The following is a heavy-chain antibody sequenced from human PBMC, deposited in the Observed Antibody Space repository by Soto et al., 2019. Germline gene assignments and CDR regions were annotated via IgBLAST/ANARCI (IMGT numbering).Heavy chain of an antibody. Sequence: ASVKVSCKASGGTFSSYAISWVRQAPGQGLEWMGGIIPIFGTANYAQKFQGRVTITADESTSTAYMELSSLRSEDTAVYYCARERYSSGWHKPGHYYYGMDVWGQGTTVTVSS. CDR1: GGTFSSYA. CDR3: ARERYSSGWHKPGHYYYGMDV. V-gene: IGHV1-69*13. D-gene: IGHD6-19*01. CDR2: IIPIFGTA. J-gene: IGHJ6*02.